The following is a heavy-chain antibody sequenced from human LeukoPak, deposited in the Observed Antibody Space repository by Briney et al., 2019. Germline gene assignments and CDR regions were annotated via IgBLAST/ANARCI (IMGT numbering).Heavy chain of an antibody. J-gene: IGHJ5*02. Sequence: GASVKVSCKASGYTFTSYDINWVRQATGQGLEWMGWMNPNSANTGYAQKFQGRVTMTRNTSISTAYMELSSLRSEDTAVYYCARGLRDYYYDSSGYVGWFDPWGQGTLVTVSS. CDR2: MNPNSANT. CDR3: ARGLRDYYYDSSGYVGWFDP. D-gene: IGHD3-22*01. CDR1: GYTFTSYD. V-gene: IGHV1-8*01.